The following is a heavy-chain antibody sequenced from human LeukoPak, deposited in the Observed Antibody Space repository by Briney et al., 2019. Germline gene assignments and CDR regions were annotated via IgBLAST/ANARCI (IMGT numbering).Heavy chain of an antibody. V-gene: IGHV3-15*01. CDR1: GLIFSNAW. J-gene: IGHJ4*02. D-gene: IGHD3-22*01. CDR3: NTDPFNYYDNDDYVNY. Sequence: PGGSLRLSCAASGLIFSNAWMSWVRQAPGKGLEWVGRIKSKSDGGTTDLAAPVKGRFTISRDDSKNTVYLQMNSLKSEDTAVFYCNTDPFNYYDNDDYVNYWGQGILVTVSS. CDR2: IKSKSDGGTT.